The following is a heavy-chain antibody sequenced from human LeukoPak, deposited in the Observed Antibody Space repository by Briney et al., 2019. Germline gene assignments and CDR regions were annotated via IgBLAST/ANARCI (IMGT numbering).Heavy chain of an antibody. Sequence: PGRSLRLSCAPSGFTFSRHGMHWVRQAPGKGLEWVAIISNGGSRKYYGHSVEGRFTISRDNSKNTLYLQMDSLRAEDTAVYYCARDRAWNYFDYWGQGTLVTVSS. D-gene: IGHD3-3*01. CDR3: ARDRAWNYFDY. CDR1: GFTFSRHG. CDR2: ISNGGSRK. J-gene: IGHJ4*02. V-gene: IGHV3-30*03.